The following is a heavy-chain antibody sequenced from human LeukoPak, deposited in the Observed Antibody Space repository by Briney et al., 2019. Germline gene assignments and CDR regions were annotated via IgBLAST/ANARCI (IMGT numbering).Heavy chain of an antibody. CDR1: GFTFSGSA. V-gene: IGHV3-73*01. CDR2: ISSKTNDYAT. CDR3: TRIGPTTADY. Sequence: GGSLRLSCAASGFTFSGSAMHWVRQASGKGLEWVGRISSKTNDYATAYAASVKGRFTISRDDSKNTAHLQMNNLKTEDTAVYYCTRIGPTTADYWGQGTLVTVSS. D-gene: IGHD5-12*01. J-gene: IGHJ4*02.